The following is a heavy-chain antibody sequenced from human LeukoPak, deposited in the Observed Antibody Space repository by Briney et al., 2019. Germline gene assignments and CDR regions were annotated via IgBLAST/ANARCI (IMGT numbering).Heavy chain of an antibody. CDR1: GGSISSYY. D-gene: IGHD3-22*01. CDR2: IYYSGST. V-gene: IGHV4-59*12. Sequence: SETLSLTCTVSGGSISSYYWSWIRQPPGKGLEWIGYIYYSGSTNYNPSLKSRVTISVDTSKNQFSLKLSSVTAADTAVYYCARAVTNYYDSSGYFAYYYYGMDVWGQGTTVTVSS. CDR3: ARAVTNYYDSSGYFAYYYYGMDV. J-gene: IGHJ6*02.